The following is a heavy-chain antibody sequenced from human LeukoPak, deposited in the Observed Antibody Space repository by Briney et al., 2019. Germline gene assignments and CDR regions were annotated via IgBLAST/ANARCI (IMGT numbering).Heavy chain of an antibody. V-gene: IGHV3-23*01. Sequence: SGGSLRLSCAASGFTFSSYDTSWIRQAPGKRLEWVSEISGSDESTKYVDSVKGRFTISRDNSKNTLYLLLNSLRVDDTAVYYCANRRLGRGAFDIWGQGTMVTVSS. J-gene: IGHJ3*02. CDR1: GFTFSSYD. CDR2: ISGSDEST. CDR3: ANRRLGRGAFDI. D-gene: IGHD7-27*01.